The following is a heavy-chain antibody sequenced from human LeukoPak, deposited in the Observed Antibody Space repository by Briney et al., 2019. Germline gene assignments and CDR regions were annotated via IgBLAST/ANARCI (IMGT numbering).Heavy chain of an antibody. CDR1: GFNFRKHW. CDR3: ARESFGARWD. V-gene: IGHV3-7*01. Sequence: GGSLRLSCAATGFNFRKHWMSWVRQAPGKGLEWVANIKQDGSQKSYVDSVKGRFTISRDNATNLLYLQMNSLRAEDTAVYYCARESFGARWDWGEGTLVTVSS. J-gene: IGHJ4*02. CDR2: IKQDGSQK. D-gene: IGHD1-26*01.